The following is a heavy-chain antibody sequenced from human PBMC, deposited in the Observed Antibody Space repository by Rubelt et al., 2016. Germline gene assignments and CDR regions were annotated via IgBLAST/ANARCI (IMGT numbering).Heavy chain of an antibody. J-gene: IGHJ4*02. D-gene: IGHD6-19*01. CDR1: GFTFSSYG. V-gene: IGHV3-33*01. Sequence: QVQLVESGGGVVQPGRSLRLSCAASGFTFSSYGMHWVRQAPGKGLEWVAVIWYDGSNKYYADSVEGRFTISRDNSKDTLFLQMSSLRVEDTAMYYCARSSYSSGWYANYWGQGTLVTVSS. CDR3: ARSSYSSGWYANY. CDR2: IWYDGSNK.